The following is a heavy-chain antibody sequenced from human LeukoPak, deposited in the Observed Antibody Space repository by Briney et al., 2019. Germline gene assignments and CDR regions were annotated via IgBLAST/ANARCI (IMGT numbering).Heavy chain of an antibody. J-gene: IGHJ4*02. V-gene: IGHV1-2*02. D-gene: IGHD3-22*01. CDR1: GYTFTAYY. CDR3: ARGGITMIVVVIDY. CDR2: INPNSGGT. Sequence: ASVKVSCKASGYTFTAYYMNWVRQAPGQGLEWMGWINPNSGGTNYAQNFQGRVTMTRDTSISTVYMELNSLRSDDTAVYYCARGGITMIVVVIDYWGQGTLVTVSS.